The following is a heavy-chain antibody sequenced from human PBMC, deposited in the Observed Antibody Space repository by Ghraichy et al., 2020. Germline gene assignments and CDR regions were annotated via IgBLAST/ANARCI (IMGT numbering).Heavy chain of an antibody. Sequence: SETLSLTCAVYGGSFSGYYWSWIRQPPGKGLEWIGEINHSGSTNYNPSLKSRVTISVDTSKNQFSLKLGSVTAADTAVYYCARGRWHFSARGAFDIWGQGTMVTVSS. CDR3: ARGRWHFSARGAFDI. V-gene: IGHV4-34*01. D-gene: IGHD3-3*02. J-gene: IGHJ3*02. CDR2: INHSGST. CDR1: GGSFSGYY.